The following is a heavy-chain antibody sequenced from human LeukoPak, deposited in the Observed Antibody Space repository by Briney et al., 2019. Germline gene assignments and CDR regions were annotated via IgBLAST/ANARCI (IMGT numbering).Heavy chain of an antibody. CDR3: AREGIYDSSAQSDY. V-gene: IGHV1-2*02. D-gene: IGHD3-22*01. CDR2: INPNSGGT. CDR1: GYTFTGYY. Sequence: GASVKVSCKASGYTFTGYYMHWVRQAPGQGLEWMGWINPNSGGTNHAQKFQGRVTMTRDTSISTAYMELSRLRSDDTAVYYCAREGIYDSSAQSDYWGQGTLVTVSS. J-gene: IGHJ4*02.